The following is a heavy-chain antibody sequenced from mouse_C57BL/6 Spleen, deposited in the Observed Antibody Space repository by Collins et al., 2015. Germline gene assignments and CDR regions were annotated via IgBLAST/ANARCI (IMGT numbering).Heavy chain of an antibody. CDR1: GYTFTDYN. J-gene: IGHJ3*01. V-gene: IGHV1-18*01. CDR2: INPNNGGT. D-gene: IGHD4-1*01. CDR3: SREELGAWFAY. Sequence: EVQLQQSGPELVKPGASVKIPCKASGYTFTDYNIDWVKQSHGKSLEWIGDINPNNGGTIYNQKFKGKATLTVDKSSSTAYMELRSLTSEDTAVYYCSREELGAWFAYWGQGTLVTVSA.